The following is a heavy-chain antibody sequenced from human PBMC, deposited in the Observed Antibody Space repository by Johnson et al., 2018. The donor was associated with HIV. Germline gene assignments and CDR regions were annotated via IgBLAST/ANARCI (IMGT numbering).Heavy chain of an antibody. D-gene: IGHD3-16*01. V-gene: IGHV3-30*19. CDR3: VRGSRYTHDNDDVFLLQAFDF. CDR1: GFTFSSYG. Sequence: QVQLVESGGGVVQPGRSLRLSCAASGFTFSSYGMHWVRQAPAKGLEWVAFISYDGSDKYYADSVKGRLTISRDSSKNTLYLEMNSLRAAETAVFYRVRGSRYTHDNDDVFLLQAFDFWGQGTVVTVSS. J-gene: IGHJ3*01. CDR2: ISYDGSDK.